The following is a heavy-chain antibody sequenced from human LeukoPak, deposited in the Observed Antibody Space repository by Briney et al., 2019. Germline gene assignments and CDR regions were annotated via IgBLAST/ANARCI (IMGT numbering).Heavy chain of an antibody. CDR2: IYPRDSYT. CDR1: GYSFTSYW. Sequence: GESLKISCKGSGYSFTSYWIGWVRQMPGKGLEWMGIIYPRDSYTNYSPSFQGHVTISADKSISTAYLQWSSLKASGTAMYYCARHSLDCSSTSCYAYYWGQGTLVTVSS. V-gene: IGHV5-51*01. D-gene: IGHD2-2*01. CDR3: ARHSLDCSSTSCYAYY. J-gene: IGHJ4*02.